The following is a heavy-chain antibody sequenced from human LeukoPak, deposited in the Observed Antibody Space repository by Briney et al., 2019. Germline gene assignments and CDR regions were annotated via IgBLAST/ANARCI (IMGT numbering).Heavy chain of an antibody. V-gene: IGHV1-8*03. CDR3: ARVNYDYVWGSYPPFDY. CDR2: MNPNSGNT. D-gene: IGHD3-16*02. CDR1: GYTFTSYD. Sequence: ASVKVSCKASGYTFTSYDINWVRQATGQGLEWMGWMNPNSGNTGYAQKFQGRVTITRNTSISTAYMELSSLRSEDTAVYYCARVNYDYVWGSYPPFDYWGQGTLVTVSS. J-gene: IGHJ4*02.